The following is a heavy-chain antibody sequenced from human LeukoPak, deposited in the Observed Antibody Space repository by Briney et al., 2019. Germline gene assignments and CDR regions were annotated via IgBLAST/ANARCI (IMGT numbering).Heavy chain of an antibody. J-gene: IGHJ4*02. CDR2: INHSGST. D-gene: IGHD3-22*01. Sequence: PSETLSLTCAVHGGSFSGYYWSWIRQPPGKGLEWIGEINHSGSTNYNPSLKSRVTISVDTSKNQFSLKLSSVTAADTAVYYCARGPYYDSSGYFRGGINYWGQGTLVTVSS. CDR3: ARGPYYDSSGYFRGGINY. CDR1: GGSFSGYY. V-gene: IGHV4-34*01.